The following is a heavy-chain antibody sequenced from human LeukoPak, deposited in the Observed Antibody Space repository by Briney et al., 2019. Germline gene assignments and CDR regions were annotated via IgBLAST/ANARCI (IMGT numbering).Heavy chain of an antibody. CDR1: GGSISSSNW. CDR2: IDHSGST. Sequence: KPSETLSLTCTVSGGSISSSNWWSWVRQPPGKWLEWIGEIDHSGSTNYNPSLKSRVTISVDKSKNQFSLKLSSVTAADTAVYYCVCKTRYGGYYYYYMDVWGKGTTVTVSS. D-gene: IGHD3-10*01. CDR3: VCKTRYGGYYYYYMDV. V-gene: IGHV4-4*02. J-gene: IGHJ6*03.